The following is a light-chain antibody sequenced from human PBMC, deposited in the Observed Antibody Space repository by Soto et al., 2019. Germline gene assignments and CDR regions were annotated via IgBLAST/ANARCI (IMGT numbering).Light chain of an antibody. V-gene: IGLV2-14*01. Sequence: QSALTQPASVSGSPGQSITISCTGTSSDVGGYNYVSWYQQHPGKAPKLIIYEVSNRPSGVSNRFSGSKSGNTASLTISGLQAGDEADYYCTSYSISSTDVVFGGGTQLTVL. J-gene: IGLJ2*01. CDR2: EVS. CDR1: SSDVGGYNY. CDR3: TSYSISSTDVV.